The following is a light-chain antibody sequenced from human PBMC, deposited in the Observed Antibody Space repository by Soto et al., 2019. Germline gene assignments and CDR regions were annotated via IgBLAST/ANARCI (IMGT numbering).Light chain of an antibody. Sequence: DIQMTQSPSSLFASVGDRVSITCRASQSVSSYLNWYQQKPGEAPKLLIYGASTLQSGVPSRFSGSGSGTDFTLTINSLQPEDFATHYCQQSYSAPYTFGQGTKLEI. J-gene: IGKJ2*01. V-gene: IGKV1-39*01. CDR1: QSVSSY. CDR2: GAS. CDR3: QQSYSAPYT.